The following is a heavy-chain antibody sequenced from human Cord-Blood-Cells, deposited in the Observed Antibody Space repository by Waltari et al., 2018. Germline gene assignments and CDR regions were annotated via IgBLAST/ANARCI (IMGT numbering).Heavy chain of an antibody. CDR1: GFTFSSYG. D-gene: IGHD1-26*01. J-gene: IGHJ4*02. V-gene: IGHV3-30*18. CDR3: AKDGRVGATDY. CDR2: ISNDGSNK. Sequence: QVQLVESGGGVVQPGRSLRLSCAASGFTFSSYGMHWVRQAPGKGVGWVAVISNDGSNKYYADSVKGRFTISRDNSKNTLYLQMNSLRAEDTAVYYCAKDGRVGATDYWGQGTLVTVSS.